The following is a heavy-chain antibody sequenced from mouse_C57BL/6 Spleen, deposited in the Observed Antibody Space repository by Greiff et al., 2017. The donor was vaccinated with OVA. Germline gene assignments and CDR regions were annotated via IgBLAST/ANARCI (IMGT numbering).Heavy chain of an antibody. V-gene: IGHV1-26*01. Sequence: VQLQQSGPELVKPGASVKISCKASGYTFTDYYMNWVKQSHGKSLEWIGDINPNNGGTSYNQKFKGKATLTVDKSSSTAYMELRSLTSEDSAVYYCARWSNCEMDYWGQGTSVTVSS. CDR3: ARWSNCEMDY. CDR2: INPNNGGT. CDR1: GYTFTDYY. D-gene: IGHD2-5*01. J-gene: IGHJ4*01.